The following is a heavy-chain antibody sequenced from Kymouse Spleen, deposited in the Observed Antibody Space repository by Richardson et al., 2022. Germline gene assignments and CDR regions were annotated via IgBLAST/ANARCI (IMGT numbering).Heavy chain of an antibody. Sequence: QVQLQESGPGLVKPSETLSLTCTVSGGSVSSGSYYWSWIRQPPGKGLEWIGYIYYSGSTNYNPSLKSRVTISVDTSKNQFSLKLSSVTAADTAVYYCARVYVWGSYRHFDYWGQGTLVTVSS. CDR2: IYYSGST. CDR3: ARVYVWGSYRHFDY. CDR1: GGSVSSGSYY. J-gene: IGHJ4*02. V-gene: IGHV4-61*01. D-gene: IGHD3-16*02.